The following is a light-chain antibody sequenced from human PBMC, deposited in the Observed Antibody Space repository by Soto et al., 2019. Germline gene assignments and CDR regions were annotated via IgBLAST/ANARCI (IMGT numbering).Light chain of an antibody. J-gene: IGLJ1*01. CDR2: SNN. Sequence: QSVLTQPPSASGTPGQRVTISCSGSSSNIGSNTVNWYQQLPGTAPKLLIYSNNQRPSGVPDRVSGSKSGTSASLASSGLQSKDEADYYCAASDDSLNGYVFGTGTKVXVL. CDR1: SSNIGSNT. CDR3: AASDDSLNGYV. V-gene: IGLV1-44*01.